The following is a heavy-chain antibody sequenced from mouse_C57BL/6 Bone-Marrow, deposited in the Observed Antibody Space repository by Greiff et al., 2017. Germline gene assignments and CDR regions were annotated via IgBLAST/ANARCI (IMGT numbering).Heavy chain of an antibody. J-gene: IGHJ2*01. CDR1: GYAFSSSW. V-gene: IGHV1-82*01. CDR2: IYPGDGDT. CDR3: ARSHLPYYFDY. D-gene: IGHD5-5*01. Sequence: QVQLQQSGPELVKPGASVKISCKASGYAFSSSWMNWVKQRPGKGLEWIGRIYPGDGDTNYNGKFKGKATLTADKSSSTAYMQLSSLTSEDSAVYFCARSHLPYYFDYWGQGTTLTVSS.